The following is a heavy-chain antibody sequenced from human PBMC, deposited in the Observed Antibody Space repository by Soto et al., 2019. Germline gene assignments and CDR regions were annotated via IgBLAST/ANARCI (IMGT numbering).Heavy chain of an antibody. Sequence: GGSLRLSCAASGFTFSSYAMSWVRQAPGNGLEWVSGIGGSGGYKSYADSVKGRFTISRDNSKNTLYLQMENLGAEDTAVYYCAKDAAMVSSTFNYFDYWGQGTLVTVSS. J-gene: IGHJ4*02. CDR3: AKDAAMVSSTFNYFDY. V-gene: IGHV3-23*01. CDR2: IGGSGGYK. D-gene: IGHD6-13*01. CDR1: GFTFSSYA.